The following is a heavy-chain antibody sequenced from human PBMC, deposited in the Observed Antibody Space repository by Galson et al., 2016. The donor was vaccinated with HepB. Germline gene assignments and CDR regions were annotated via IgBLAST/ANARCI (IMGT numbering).Heavy chain of an antibody. V-gene: IGHV7-4-1*02. CDR2: INTNTGNS. CDR3: ARDASITVRGYSYSHGY. Sequence: ASGYTFTSYVMNWVRQAPGQGLEWMGWINTNTGNSNYAQGFTGRFVFSLDTSVSTAYLQISSLKAEDTAVYYCARDASITVRGYSYSHGYWGQGTLVTVSS. CDR1: GYTFTSYV. J-gene: IGHJ4*02. D-gene: IGHD5-18*01.